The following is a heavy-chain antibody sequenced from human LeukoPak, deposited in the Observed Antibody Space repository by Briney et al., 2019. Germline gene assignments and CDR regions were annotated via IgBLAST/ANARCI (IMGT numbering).Heavy chain of an antibody. D-gene: IGHD1-1*01. V-gene: IGHV4-39*07. CDR1: GGSISSSSYY. J-gene: IGHJ6*03. CDR3: ARVQLERRIDYYYYMDV. CDR2: IYYSGST. Sequence: PSETLPLTCTVSGGSISSSSYYWGWIRQPPGKGLEWIGSIYYSGSTYYNPSLKSRVTISVDTSKNQFSLKLSSVTAADTAVYYCARVQLERRIDYYYYMDVWGKGTTVTVSS.